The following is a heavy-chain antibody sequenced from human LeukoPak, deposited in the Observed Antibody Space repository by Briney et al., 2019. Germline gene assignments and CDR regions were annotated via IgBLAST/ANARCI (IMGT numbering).Heavy chain of an antibody. CDR2: FDPEDGET. CDR3: ATAFITMVRGVIITSDWFDP. CDR1: GGTFSSYA. V-gene: IGHV1-24*01. D-gene: IGHD3-10*01. J-gene: IGHJ5*02. Sequence: GASVKVSCKASGGTFSSYAISWVRQAPGKGLEWMGGFDPEDGETIYAQKFQGRVTMTEDTSTDTAYMELSSLRSEDTAVYYCATAFITMVRGVIITSDWFDPWGQGTLVTVSS.